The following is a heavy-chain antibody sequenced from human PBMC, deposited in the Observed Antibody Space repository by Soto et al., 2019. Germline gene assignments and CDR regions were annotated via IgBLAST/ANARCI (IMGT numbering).Heavy chain of an antibody. CDR1: GGSIGSSSYY. CDR3: ARSLVGRHDAFDI. Sequence: SETLSLTCTVSGGSIGSSSYYWCWIRQPPGKGLEWIGSIYYSGSTYYNPSLKSRVTISVDTSKNQFSLKLSSVTAADTAVYYCARSLVGRHDAFDIWGQGTMVTVSS. CDR2: IYYSGST. D-gene: IGHD1-26*01. J-gene: IGHJ3*02. V-gene: IGHV4-39*01.